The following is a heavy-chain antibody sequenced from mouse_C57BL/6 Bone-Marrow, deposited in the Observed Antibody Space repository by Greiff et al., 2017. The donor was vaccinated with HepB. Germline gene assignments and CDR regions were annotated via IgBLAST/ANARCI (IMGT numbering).Heavy chain of an antibody. CDR3: ARDIRLTGTYYYAMDY. CDR1: GFSINSDCY. J-gene: IGHJ4*01. V-gene: IGHV3-3*01. Sequence: EVKVVESGSSLVRPSQTLSLTCTVTGFSINSDCYWIWIRQFPGNKLEYIGYTFYSGITYYNPSLESRTYITRDTSKNQFSLKLSSVTTEDTATYYCARDIRLTGTYYYAMDYWGQGTSVTVSS. D-gene: IGHD4-1*01. CDR2: TFYSGIT.